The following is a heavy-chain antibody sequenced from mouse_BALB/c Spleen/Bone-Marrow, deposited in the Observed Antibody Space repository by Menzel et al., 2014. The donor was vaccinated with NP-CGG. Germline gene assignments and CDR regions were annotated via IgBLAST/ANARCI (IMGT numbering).Heavy chain of an antibody. CDR2: ITPSNGDT. Sequence: VQLVESGAELVKPGASVKLSCKASGYTFTSCYMYWVKQRPGQGLEWIGEITPSNGDTNFNEKFKSKATLTVDKSSSTAYMQLSSLTSEDSAVYYCSREGAYWGQGTLVTVSA. J-gene: IGHJ3*01. CDR1: GYTFTSCY. V-gene: IGHV1S81*02. CDR3: SREGAY.